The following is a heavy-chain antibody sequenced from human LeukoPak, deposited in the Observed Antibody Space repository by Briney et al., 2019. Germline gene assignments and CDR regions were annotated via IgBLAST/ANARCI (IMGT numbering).Heavy chain of an antibody. CDR3: ARVLSVTMIVVVSGAFDI. CDR1: GYTFTSYG. J-gene: IGHJ3*02. Sequence: ASVKVSCKASGYTFTSYGISWVRQAPGQGLEWMGWISAYNGNTNYAQKLQGRVTMTTDTSTSTAYMELRSLRSDDTAVYYCARVLSVTMIVVVSGAFDIWGKGKMVTVSS. V-gene: IGHV1-18*01. D-gene: IGHD3-22*01. CDR2: ISAYNGNT.